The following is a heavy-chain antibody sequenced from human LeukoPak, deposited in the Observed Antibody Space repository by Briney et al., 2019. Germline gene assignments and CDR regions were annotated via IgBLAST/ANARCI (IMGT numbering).Heavy chain of an antibody. D-gene: IGHD4-11*01. CDR2: IIPIFGTA. CDR3: ARGTVTTPGYYFDY. CDR1: RGTFSSYA. Sequence: SVNVSCKASRGTFSSYAISWVRQAPGQGLEWMGGIIPIFGTANYAQKFQGRVTITTDESTSTAYMELSSLRSEDKAVYYCARGTVTTPGYYFDYWGTGTLVTVSS. J-gene: IGHJ4*02. V-gene: IGHV1-69*05.